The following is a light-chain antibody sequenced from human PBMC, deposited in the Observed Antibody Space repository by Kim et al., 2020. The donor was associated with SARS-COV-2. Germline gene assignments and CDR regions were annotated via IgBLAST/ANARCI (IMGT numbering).Light chain of an antibody. Sequence: QCVHIASSGTGSNSGRRSADWFQRFPAPPPNFRNYGNNQRPSGFPERFCGSRSGTSASLAISGLRSEDDADYYCAAWDGSLSHVISGGGTQLTVL. CDR1: GSNSGRRS. CDR3: AAWDGSLSHVI. V-gene: IGLV1-47*01. CDR2: GNN. J-gene: IGLJ2*01.